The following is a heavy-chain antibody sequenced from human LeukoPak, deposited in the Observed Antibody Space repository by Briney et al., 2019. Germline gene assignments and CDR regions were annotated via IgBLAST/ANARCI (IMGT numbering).Heavy chain of an antibody. J-gene: IGHJ3*02. Sequence: GGSLRLSCAGSGFTFSDFWMTWVRQAPGKGLEWVSVIYSGGSTYYADSVKGRFTISRDNSKNTLYLQMNSLRAEDTAVYYCARVTRIAAADLDAFDIWGQGTMVTVSS. CDR3: ARVTRIAAADLDAFDI. V-gene: IGHV3-66*01. CDR2: IYSGGST. CDR1: GFTFSDFW. D-gene: IGHD6-13*01.